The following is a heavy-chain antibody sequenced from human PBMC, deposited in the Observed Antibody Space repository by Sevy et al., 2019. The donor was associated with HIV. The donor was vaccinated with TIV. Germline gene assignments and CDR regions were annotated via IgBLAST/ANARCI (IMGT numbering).Heavy chain of an antibody. J-gene: IGHJ4*02. V-gene: IGHV4-59*08. CDR3: ARLRWDLVVVPGATPVCYFDT. CDR1: GDSINTYY. CDR2: VSHTGNT. D-gene: IGHD2-2*02. Sequence: SETLSLTCTVSGDSINTYYWSWIRQPPGKGLEWIGYVSHTGNTNYNPSLKSRVSMSVDTSTNHFSLKVKSVTAADTAVYYCARLRWDLVVVPGATPVCYFDTWGQGTLVTVSS.